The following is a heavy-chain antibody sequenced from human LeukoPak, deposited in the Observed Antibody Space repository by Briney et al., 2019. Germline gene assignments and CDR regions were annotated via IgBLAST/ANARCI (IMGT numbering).Heavy chain of an antibody. CDR2: IYYSGST. D-gene: IGHD3-22*01. CDR3: GLADYYDSSGYYYHRY. CDR1: GGSISIGGYY. J-gene: IGHJ4*02. Sequence: ASETLSLTCTVSGGSISIGGYYWSWIRQHPGKGLEWIGYIYYSGSTYYNPSLKSRVTISVDTSKNQFSLKLSSVTAADTAVYYCGLADYYDSSGYYYHRYWGQGTLVTVSS. V-gene: IGHV4-31*03.